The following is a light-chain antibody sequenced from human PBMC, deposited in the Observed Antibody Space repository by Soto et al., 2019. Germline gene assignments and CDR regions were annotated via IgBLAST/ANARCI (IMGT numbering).Light chain of an antibody. V-gene: IGKV3-20*01. J-gene: IGKJ5*01. CDR1: QSIFSY. CDR3: HQYGTFPIT. CDR2: SAS. Sequence: EIVLTQSPATLSLSPGERATLSCRASQSIFSYLAWYQQKSGQAPRLLIYSASRRATGIPDRFTGSGSGTDFTLTISRLEPEDFAVYFCHQYGTFPITFGQGTRLEIK.